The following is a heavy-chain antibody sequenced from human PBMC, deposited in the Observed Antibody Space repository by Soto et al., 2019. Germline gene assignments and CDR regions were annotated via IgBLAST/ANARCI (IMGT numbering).Heavy chain of an antibody. D-gene: IGHD1-7*01. Sequence: QVQLVQSGAEVQKPGSSVKVSCKASGDTFSSYSITWVRQAPGQGLEWVGGIIPVFGSANYAQKFQGRVTITADESTNTAYMELNSLRSQDTAVYFCARDDGWNYRYYDMEVWGPGTTVTVSS. CDR3: ARDDGWNYRYYDMEV. V-gene: IGHV1-69*01. J-gene: IGHJ6*02. CDR1: GDTFSSYS. CDR2: IIPVFGSA.